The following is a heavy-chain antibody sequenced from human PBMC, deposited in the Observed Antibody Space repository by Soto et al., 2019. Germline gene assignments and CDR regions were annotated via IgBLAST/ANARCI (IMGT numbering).Heavy chain of an antibody. CDR1: GGSFSGYY. CDR3: ARGTRGPGAAAGYYYHYCMDR. V-gene: IGHV4-34*01. D-gene: IGHD6-13*01. Sequence: PSETLSLTCAVYGGSFSGYYWSWIRQPPGKGLEWIGEINHSRSTNYNPSLKSRVSISVHTSKNQYSLKLSSVTAAATAVYYCARGTRGPGAAAGYYYHYCMDRRGQGTTGTV. CDR2: INHSRST. J-gene: IGHJ6*02.